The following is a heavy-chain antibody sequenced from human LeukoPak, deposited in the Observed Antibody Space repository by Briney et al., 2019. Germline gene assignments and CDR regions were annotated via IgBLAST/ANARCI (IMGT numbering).Heavy chain of an antibody. Sequence: GGSLRLSCAASGFTFSSYGMHWVRQAPGKGLEWVAVISYDGSNKYYADSVKGRFTISRDNSKNTLYLQMNSLRAEDTAVYYCARVVVVAATSYYYYYMDVWGKGTTVTVSS. CDR3: ARVVVVAATSYYYYYMDV. D-gene: IGHD2-15*01. J-gene: IGHJ6*03. CDR1: GFTFSSYG. V-gene: IGHV3-30*03. CDR2: ISYDGSNK.